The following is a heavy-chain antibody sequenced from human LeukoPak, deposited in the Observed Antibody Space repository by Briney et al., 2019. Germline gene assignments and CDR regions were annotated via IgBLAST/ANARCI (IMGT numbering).Heavy chain of an antibody. D-gene: IGHD3-22*01. Sequence: PSETLSLTCTVSGGSISSSSYYWGWIRQPPGKGLEWIGSIYYSGSTYYNPSLKSRVTISVDTSKNQFSLKLSSVTAADTAVYYCCLFSDVHNYYDSSGYLGSDTPRNWFDPWGQGTLVTVSS. CDR3: CLFSDVHNYYDSSGYLGSDTPRNWFDP. V-gene: IGHV4-39*01. CDR1: GGSISSSSYY. CDR2: IYYSGST. J-gene: IGHJ5*02.